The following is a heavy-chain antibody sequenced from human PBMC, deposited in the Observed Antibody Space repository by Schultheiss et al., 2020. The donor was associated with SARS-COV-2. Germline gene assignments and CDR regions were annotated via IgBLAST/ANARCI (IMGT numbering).Heavy chain of an antibody. CDR2: ISSSADTI. D-gene: IGHD3-22*01. J-gene: IGHJ6*02. CDR1: VFTFSPYE. Sequence: GGSLRLSCAASVFTFSPYEMNWVRQAPGKGLEWISYISSSADTIYYADSVKGRFTISRDNAKNSLFLQMDSLRAEDTAVYFCAKDWVIRDYYGLDVWGQGTTVTVSS. CDR3: AKDWVIRDYYGLDV. V-gene: IGHV3-48*03.